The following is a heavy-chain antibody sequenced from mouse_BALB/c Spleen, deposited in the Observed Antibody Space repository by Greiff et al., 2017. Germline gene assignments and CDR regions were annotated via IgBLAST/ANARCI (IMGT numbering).Heavy chain of an antibody. CDR2: INPNNGGT. J-gene: IGHJ2*01. CDR1: GYTFTDYN. V-gene: IGHV1-18*01. Sequence: EVHLVESGPELVKPGASVKIPCKASGYTFTDYNMDWVKQSHGKSLEWIGDINPNNGGTIYNQKFKGKATLTVDKSSSTAYMELRSLTSEDTAVYYCARDSDSYYFDYWGQGTTLTVSS. CDR3: ARDSDSYYFDY.